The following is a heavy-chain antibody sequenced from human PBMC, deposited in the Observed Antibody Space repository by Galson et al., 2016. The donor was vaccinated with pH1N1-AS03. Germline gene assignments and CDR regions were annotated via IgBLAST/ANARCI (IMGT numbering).Heavy chain of an antibody. Sequence: SLRLSCAASGLEFSYFWMTWVRQAPGKGPEWVANIKQDGSETHYVDSVKGRFTISRDNAKNSLYLQMNSLRVKDTAMYYCARGGMIGDDSWGQGTLVTVSS. J-gene: IGHJ4*02. CDR1: GLEFSYFW. D-gene: IGHD3-16*02. CDR2: IKQDGSET. CDR3: ARGGMIGDDS. V-gene: IGHV3-7*03.